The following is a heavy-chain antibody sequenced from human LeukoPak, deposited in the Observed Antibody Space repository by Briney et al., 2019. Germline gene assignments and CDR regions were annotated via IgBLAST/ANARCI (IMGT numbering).Heavy chain of an antibody. CDR2: IYTSGST. V-gene: IGHV4-4*09. CDR3: ARQGGNWNFDY. CDR1: GGSISRYY. Sequence: SETLSLTCTVSGGSISRYYWSWIRQPPGKGLEWIGYIYTSGSTNYNPSLKSRVTISVDTSKNQFSLKLSSVTAADTAVYYCARQGGNWNFDYWGQGTLVTVSS. J-gene: IGHJ4*02. D-gene: IGHD1-1*01.